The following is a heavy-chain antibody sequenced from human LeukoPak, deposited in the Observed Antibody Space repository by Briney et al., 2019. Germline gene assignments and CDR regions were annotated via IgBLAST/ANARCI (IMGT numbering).Heavy chain of an antibody. CDR3: ATGLRINSFGY. J-gene: IGHJ4*02. D-gene: IGHD4-17*01. V-gene: IGHV4-34*01. CDR2: INHSGST. Sequence: SETLSPTCAVYGGSFSGYYWSWIRQPPGKGLEWIGEINHSGSTNYNPSLKSRVTISVDTSKNQFSLKLSSVTAADTAVYYCATGLRINSFGYWGQGTLVTVSS. CDR1: GGSFSGYY.